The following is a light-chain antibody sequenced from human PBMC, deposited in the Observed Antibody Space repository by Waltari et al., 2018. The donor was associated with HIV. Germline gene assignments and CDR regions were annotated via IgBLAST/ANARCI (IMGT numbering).Light chain of an antibody. CDR3: NSYATGSAWV. J-gene: IGLJ3*02. CDR1: SSAVGSYNL. V-gene: IGLV2-23*02. CDR2: EVT. Sequence: QSALTQPASVSGSPGQSITISCTGPSSAVGSYNLVSCYQQHPGKAPKLMIYEVTKRHSGVSNRFSGSKSGNTASLTISGLQAEDEADYYCNSYATGSAWVFGGGTKLTVL.